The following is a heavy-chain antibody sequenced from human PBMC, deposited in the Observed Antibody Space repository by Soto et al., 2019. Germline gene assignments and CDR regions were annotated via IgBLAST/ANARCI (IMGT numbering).Heavy chain of an antibody. V-gene: IGHV3-21*01. CDR2: ISSSSSYI. D-gene: IGHD4-17*01. J-gene: IGHJ4*02. CDR3: ARDPYGDYLPNDY. Sequence: GGSRRLSCAASGFTFSSYAMSWVRQAPGKGLEWVSSISSSSSYIYYADSVKGRFTISRDNAKNSLYLQMNSLRAEDTAVYYCARDPYGDYLPNDYWGQGTLVTVSS. CDR1: GFTFSSYA.